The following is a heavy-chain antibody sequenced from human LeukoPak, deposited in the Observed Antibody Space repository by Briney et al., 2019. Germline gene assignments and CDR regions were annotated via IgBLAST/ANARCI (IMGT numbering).Heavy chain of an antibody. CDR2: IKQDGSEK. Sequence: PGGSLRLSCAASGFTFSNYWMSWVRQAPGKGLEWVANIKQDGSEKYYVDSVKGRFTISRDNAKNSLYLQMNSLRAEDTAMYYCARKRGNWNNDYWGQGTLVTVSS. CDR3: ARKRGNWNNDY. V-gene: IGHV3-7*01. CDR1: GFTFSNYW. D-gene: IGHD1-20*01. J-gene: IGHJ4*02.